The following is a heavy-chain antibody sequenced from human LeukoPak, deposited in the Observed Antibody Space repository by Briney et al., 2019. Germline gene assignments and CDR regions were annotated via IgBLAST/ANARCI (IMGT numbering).Heavy chain of an antibody. V-gene: IGHV3-30*04. D-gene: IGHD3-10*01. J-gene: IGHJ4*02. CDR2: ISYDGSNK. CDR1: GFTFSSYA. CDR3: AKGELLWFGELSGPDY. Sequence: PGGSLRLSCAASGFTFSSYAMHWVRQAPGKGLEWVAVISYDGSNKYYADSVKGRFTISRDNSKNTLYLQMNSLRAEDTAVYYCAKGELLWFGELSGPDYWGQGTLVTVSS.